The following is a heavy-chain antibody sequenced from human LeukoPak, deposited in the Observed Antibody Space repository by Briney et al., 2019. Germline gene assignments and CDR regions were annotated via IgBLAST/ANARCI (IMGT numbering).Heavy chain of an antibody. J-gene: IGHJ4*02. CDR3: AKDIALRGSGTKNLYKY. D-gene: IGHD3-10*01. CDR1: GFTFDDYA. Sequence: PGESLRLSCAASGFTFDDYAMHWVRQAPGKGLEWVSGISWNSGSIDYADSVKGRFTISRDNAKNSLYLQMNSLRAEDTALYYCAKDIALRGSGTKNLYKYWGQGTLVTVSS. CDR2: ISWNSGSI. V-gene: IGHV3-9*01.